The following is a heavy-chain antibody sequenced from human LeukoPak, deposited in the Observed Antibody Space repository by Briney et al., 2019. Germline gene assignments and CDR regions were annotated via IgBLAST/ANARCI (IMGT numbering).Heavy chain of an antibody. CDR3: ARDNDQLGLDPFDY. V-gene: IGHV4-34*01. Sequence: PSETLSLTCAVYGGSFSDYYWSWIRQAPGKGLEWIGESNHSGSTNYNPSLKSRVTISIDTSKNQFSLKLSSVTAADTAMYYCARDNDQLGLDPFDYWGQGTLVTVSS. J-gene: IGHJ4*02. D-gene: IGHD1-1*01. CDR1: GGSFSDYY. CDR2: SNHSGST.